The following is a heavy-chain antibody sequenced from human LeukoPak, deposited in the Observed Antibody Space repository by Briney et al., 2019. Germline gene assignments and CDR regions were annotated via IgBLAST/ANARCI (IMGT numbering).Heavy chain of an antibody. CDR2: ISYDGSNK. CDR3: ARDYDSSHFFDY. CDR1: GFTFSSYA. V-gene: IGHV3-30-3*01. J-gene: IGHJ4*02. Sequence: GGSLRLSCAASGFTFSSYAMHWVRQAPGKGLERVAVISYDGSNKYYADSVKGRFTISRDNSKNTLFLQMNSLRAEDTAVYYCARDYDSSHFFDYWGQGTLVTVSS. D-gene: IGHD3-22*01.